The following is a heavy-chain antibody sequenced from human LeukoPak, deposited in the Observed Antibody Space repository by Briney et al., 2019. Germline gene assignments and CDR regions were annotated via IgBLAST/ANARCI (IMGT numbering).Heavy chain of an antibody. CDR3: AREQGLLWFGELSLGGAFDI. J-gene: IGHJ3*02. V-gene: IGHV3-21*01. CDR1: GFTFSSYS. D-gene: IGHD3-10*01. Sequence: KTGGSLRLSCAASGFTFSSYSVNWVRQAPGKGLEWVSSISSSSSYIYYADSVKGRFTISRDNAKNSLYLQMNSLRAEDTAVYYCAREQGLLWFGELSLGGAFDIWGQGTMVTVSS. CDR2: ISSSSSYI.